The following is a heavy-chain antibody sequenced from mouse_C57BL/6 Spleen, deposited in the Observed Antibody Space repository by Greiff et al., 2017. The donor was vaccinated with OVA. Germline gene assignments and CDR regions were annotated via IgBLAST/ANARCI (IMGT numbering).Heavy chain of an antibody. CDR3: AIGGSTDDMDY. J-gene: IGHJ4*01. V-gene: IGHV1-81*01. D-gene: IGHD1-1*01. CDR2: IHPRSGNT. Sequence: QVQLQQSGAELARPGASVKLSCKASGYTFTSYGISWVTQRPGQGLEWIGEIHPRSGNTYYNEKFKGKATLTADKSSSTAYMQLSSLTSEDSAVYFCAIGGSTDDMDYWGQGTSLTVSS. CDR1: GYTFTSYG.